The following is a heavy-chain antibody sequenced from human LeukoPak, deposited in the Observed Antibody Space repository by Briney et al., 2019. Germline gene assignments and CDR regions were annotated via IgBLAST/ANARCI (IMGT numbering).Heavy chain of an antibody. CDR1: GGSFSGYY. Sequence: SETLSLTCAVYGGSFSGYYWSWIRQPPGKGLEWIGEINHSGGTNYNPSLKSRVTISVDTSKNQFSLKLSSVTAADTAVYYCARDGEMATIENYFDYWGQGALVTVSS. D-gene: IGHD5-24*01. V-gene: IGHV4-34*01. CDR2: INHSGGT. CDR3: ARDGEMATIENYFDY. J-gene: IGHJ4*02.